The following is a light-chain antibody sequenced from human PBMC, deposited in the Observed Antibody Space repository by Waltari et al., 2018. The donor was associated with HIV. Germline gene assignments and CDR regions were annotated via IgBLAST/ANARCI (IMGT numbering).Light chain of an antibody. J-gene: IGLJ3*02. V-gene: IGLV2-11*01. CDR2: DVT. Sequence: QSALTQPRSVSGSPGQSVTISCTGTSSDIGDYNYVSWYQQHPGKAPKLMIYDVTKRPSGVPDRFSGSKSGNTASLTISGLQAEYEAAYYCCSFVGSYTLVFGGGTKLTVL. CDR3: CSFVGSYTLV. CDR1: SSDIGDYNY.